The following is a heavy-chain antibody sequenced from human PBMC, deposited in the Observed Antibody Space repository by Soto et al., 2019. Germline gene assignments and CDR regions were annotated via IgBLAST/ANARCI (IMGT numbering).Heavy chain of an antibody. J-gene: IGHJ4*02. CDR1: GFTFSSYA. V-gene: IGHV3-23*01. CDR3: AKAGQQWLVRAYDY. Sequence: GGSLRLSCAASGFTFSSYAMSWVRQAPGKGLEWVSAISGSGGSTYYADSVKGRFTISRDNSKNTLYLQMNSLRAEDTAVYYCAKAGQQWLVRAYDYWGQGTLVTVSS. D-gene: IGHD6-19*01. CDR2: ISGSGGST.